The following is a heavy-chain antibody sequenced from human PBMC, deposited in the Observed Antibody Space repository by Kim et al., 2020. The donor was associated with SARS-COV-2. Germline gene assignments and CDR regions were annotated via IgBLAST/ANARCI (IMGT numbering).Heavy chain of an antibody. CDR3: ANDLSYWYFDL. V-gene: IGHV3-23*01. Sequence: GGSLRLSCAASGFTFSTYAMSWVRQTPGKGLEWVSAISGSGGSTSYADSVKGRFTISRDNSMNTLYLQMNSLRPEDTAVYYCANDLSYWYFDLWGRGTL. CDR1: GFTFSTYA. CDR2: ISGSGGST. J-gene: IGHJ2*01.